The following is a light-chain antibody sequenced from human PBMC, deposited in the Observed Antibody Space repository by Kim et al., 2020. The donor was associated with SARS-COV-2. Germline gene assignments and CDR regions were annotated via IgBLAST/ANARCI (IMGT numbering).Light chain of an antibody. Sequence: EIVLTQSPGTLSLSPGERATLSCRASQSVSIYHLAWYQQKPGQAPRLLIYAASHRATGIPDRFSGSGSGTDFTLTISRLEPEDFAVYYCQQYGSSSGYTFGQGTKVDIK. J-gene: IGKJ2*01. V-gene: IGKV3-20*01. CDR3: QQYGSSSGYT. CDR1: QSVSIYH. CDR2: AAS.